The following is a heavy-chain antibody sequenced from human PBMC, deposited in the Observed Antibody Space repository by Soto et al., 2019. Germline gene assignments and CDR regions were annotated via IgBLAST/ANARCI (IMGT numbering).Heavy chain of an antibody. J-gene: IGHJ4*02. D-gene: IGHD3-16*02. CDR1: GGSISSYY. Sequence: QVQLQESGPGLVKPSETLSLTCTVSGGSISSYYWSWIRQPAGKGLEWIGRIYTSGSTNYNPSLKSRVTMSVDTSKNQFSLKLSSVTAADTAVYYCARGGLRLGELSLFDYWGQGTLVTVSS. CDR2: IYTSGST. V-gene: IGHV4-4*07. CDR3: ARGGLRLGELSLFDY.